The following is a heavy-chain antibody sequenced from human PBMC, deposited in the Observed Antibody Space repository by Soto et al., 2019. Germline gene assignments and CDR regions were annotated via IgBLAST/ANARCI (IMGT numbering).Heavy chain of an antibody. CDR3: ARHLYDYVWGSYRH. Sequence: GASVKVSCKSSGYIFKNYAVTWLRQAPGQGLEWMGGIIPVFGTPDYPQKFRGRVTITADESTSTVYMELRSLTSEDTAVYYCARHLYDYVWGSYRHWGQGTLVTVSS. J-gene: IGHJ4*02. V-gene: IGHV1-69*13. CDR2: IIPVFGTP. CDR1: GYIFKNYA. D-gene: IGHD3-16*02.